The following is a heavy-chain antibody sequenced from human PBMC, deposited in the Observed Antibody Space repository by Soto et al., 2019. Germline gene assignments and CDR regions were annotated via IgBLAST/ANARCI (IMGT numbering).Heavy chain of an antibody. CDR1: GFTFSSYA. D-gene: IGHD5-12*01. Sequence: GGSLRLSCAASGFTFSSYAMSWVRQAPGKGLEWVSAISGSGGSTYYADSVKGRFTISRDNSRNTLYLQMNSLRAEDTAVYYCAKGFRSGYDWGAFDIWGQGTMVTVSS. CDR3: AKGFRSGYDWGAFDI. J-gene: IGHJ3*02. V-gene: IGHV3-23*01. CDR2: ISGSGGST.